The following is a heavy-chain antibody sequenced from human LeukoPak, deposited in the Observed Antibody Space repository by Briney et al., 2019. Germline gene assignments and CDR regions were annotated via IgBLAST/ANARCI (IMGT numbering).Heavy chain of an antibody. Sequence: SVTVSCTASGDTFSSYAISWVRQAPGQGLEWMGGIIPIFGTANYAQKFQGRVTITADESTSTAYMELSSLRSEDTAVYYCARGSALLALSFDYWGQGTLVTVSS. J-gene: IGHJ4*02. CDR3: ARGSALLALSFDY. V-gene: IGHV1-69*13. CDR2: IIPIFGTA. CDR1: GDTFSSYA. D-gene: IGHD2-15*01.